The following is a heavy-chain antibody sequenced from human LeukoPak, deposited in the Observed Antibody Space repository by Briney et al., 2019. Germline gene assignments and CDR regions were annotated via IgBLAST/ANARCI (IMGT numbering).Heavy chain of an antibody. CDR1: GFTFSSYA. Sequence: GGSLRLSCAASGFTFSSYAMHWVRQAPGKGLEWVSTITTSDGNTYYANSVEGRFTVSRDNSKNTLFLQMNSLRAEDTAVYYCAKDGGLWVSAHWGDSWGRGTLVTVSS. V-gene: IGHV3-23*01. CDR2: ITTSDGNT. D-gene: IGHD7-27*01. J-gene: IGHJ4*02. CDR3: AKDGGLWVSAHWGDS.